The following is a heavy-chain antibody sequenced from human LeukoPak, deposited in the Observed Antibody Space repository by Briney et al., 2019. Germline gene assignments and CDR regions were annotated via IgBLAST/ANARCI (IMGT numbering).Heavy chain of an antibody. Sequence: PGGSLRLSCAASGFTFSSYVMNWVRQAPGKGLEWVSAISGSGATTYYADSVKGRFTISRDNSKNTLYLHMNSLRAEDTAVYYCAKRVSGTTFYWGQGTLVTVSS. V-gene: IGHV3-23*01. D-gene: IGHD1-1*01. J-gene: IGHJ4*02. CDR3: AKRVSGTTFY. CDR2: ISGSGATT. CDR1: GFTFSSYV.